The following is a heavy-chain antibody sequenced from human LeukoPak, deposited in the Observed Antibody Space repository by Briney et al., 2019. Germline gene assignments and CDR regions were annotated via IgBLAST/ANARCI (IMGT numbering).Heavy chain of an antibody. CDR2: ISSSSSTI. J-gene: IGHJ6*02. CDR3: ARGSITIFGVVIMVDYYGMDV. V-gene: IGHV3-48*01. CDR1: GFTFSSYS. Sequence: GGSLRLSCAASGFTFSSYSRNWVRQAPGKGLEGVSYISSSSSTIYYADSVKGRFTISRDNAKNSLYLQMNSLRAEDTAVYYCARGSITIFGVVIMVDYYGMDVWGQGTTVTVSS. D-gene: IGHD3-3*01.